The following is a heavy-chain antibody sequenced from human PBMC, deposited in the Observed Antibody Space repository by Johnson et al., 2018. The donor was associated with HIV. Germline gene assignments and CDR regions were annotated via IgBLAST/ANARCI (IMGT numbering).Heavy chain of an antibody. CDR2: IYSGGRT. V-gene: IGHV3-53*01. CDR3: AKEWSAFDI. J-gene: IGHJ3*02. CDR1: GFTVSSNY. D-gene: IGHD1-26*01. Sequence: VQLVESGGGLIQPGGSLRLSCAASGFTVSSNYMSWVRQAPGKGLEWVSVIYSGGRTYYADSVTGRCTISRDNAKSSVILQVNSLTAEDTATYYCAKEWSAFDIWGQGTMVTVAA.